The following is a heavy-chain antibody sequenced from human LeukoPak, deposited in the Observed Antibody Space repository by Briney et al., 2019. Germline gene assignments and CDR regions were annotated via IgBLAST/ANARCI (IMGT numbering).Heavy chain of an antibody. Sequence: APVKVSCKASGYTFTSYGISWVRQAPGQGLEWMGWISAYNGNTNYAQKLQGRVTMTTDTSTSTAYMELRSLRSDDTAVYYCARSSLLQYSDWPRQFDPWGQGTLVTVSS. J-gene: IGHJ5*02. CDR3: ARSSLLQYSDWPRQFDP. CDR2: ISAYNGNT. V-gene: IGHV1-18*01. D-gene: IGHD3-9*01. CDR1: GYTFTSYG.